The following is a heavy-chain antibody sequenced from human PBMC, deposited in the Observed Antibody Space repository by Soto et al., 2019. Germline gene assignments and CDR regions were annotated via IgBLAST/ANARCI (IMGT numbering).Heavy chain of an antibody. D-gene: IGHD1-1*01. CDR1: GGTFSSDS. V-gene: IGHV1-69*06. Sequence: ASVKVSCKASGGTFSSDSISWVRQAPGEGLEWMGGFTPIFGTAIYAQKFQGRVTITADKSRTAAFMELSSLRSDDTAVYYCARGTTGTTRLFDPWGQGTLVTVSS. J-gene: IGHJ5*02. CDR2: FTPIFGTA. CDR3: ARGTTGTTRLFDP.